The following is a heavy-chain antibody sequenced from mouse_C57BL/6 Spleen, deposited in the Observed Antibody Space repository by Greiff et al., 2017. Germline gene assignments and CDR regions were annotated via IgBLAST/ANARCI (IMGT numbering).Heavy chain of an antibody. V-gene: IGHV5-9-1*02. CDR1: GFTFSSYA. CDR3: TRDNSPYYFDY. D-gene: IGHD2-12*01. Sequence: EVHLVESGEGLVKPGGSLKLSCAASGFTFSSYAMSWVRQTPEKRLEWVAYISSGGDYIYYADTVKGRFTISRDNARNTLYLQMSSLKSEDTAMYYCTRDNSPYYFDYWGQGTTLTVSS. CDR2: ISSGGDYI. J-gene: IGHJ2*01.